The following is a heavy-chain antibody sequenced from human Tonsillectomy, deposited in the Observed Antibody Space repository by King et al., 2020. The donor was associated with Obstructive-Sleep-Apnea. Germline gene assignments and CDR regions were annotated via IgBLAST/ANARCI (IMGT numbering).Heavy chain of an antibody. Sequence: QLQESGPGLVKPAETLSLTCTVSGGSISRSYHYYGWFRQPPGKGRGGIGTSYYSGSTYCNPSLKSRVTISLDTSANQISLKLSSVTAADTAVYYCARDDYSNAYYYDGMDVWGQGTTVTVSS. D-gene: IGHD4-11*01. J-gene: IGHJ6*02. CDR2: SYYSGST. V-gene: IGHV4-39*07. CDR1: GGSISRSYHY. CDR3: ARDDYSNAYYYDGMDV.